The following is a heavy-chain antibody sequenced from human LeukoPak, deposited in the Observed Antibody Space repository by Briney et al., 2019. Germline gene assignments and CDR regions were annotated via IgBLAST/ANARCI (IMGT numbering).Heavy chain of an antibody. J-gene: IGHJ4*02. CDR1: GFTFSSYS. CDR2: IRSKAYGGTT. D-gene: IGHD3-10*01. V-gene: IGHV3-49*04. CDR3: TTYLGVMDLSYFDY. Sequence: GGSLRLSCAASGFTFSSYSMNWVRQAPGKGLEWVGFIRSKAYGGTTEYAASVKGRFTISRDDSKSIAYLQMNSLKTEDTAVYYCTTYLGVMDLSYFDYWGQGTLVTVSS.